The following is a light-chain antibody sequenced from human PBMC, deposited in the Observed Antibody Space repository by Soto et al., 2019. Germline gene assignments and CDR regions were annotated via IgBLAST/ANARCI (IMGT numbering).Light chain of an antibody. CDR3: QQYNSFSLIT. CDR2: DAS. J-gene: IGKJ5*01. V-gene: IGKV1-5*01. Sequence: IQMNQSPSTLSASVGDTVTITCRFSQSISRWLAWYQQKPGKAPKILISDASILENGVPSRFSGTGSGTEFTLTISNLQPDDFATYFCQQYNSFSLITFGQGTRLEIK. CDR1: QSISRW.